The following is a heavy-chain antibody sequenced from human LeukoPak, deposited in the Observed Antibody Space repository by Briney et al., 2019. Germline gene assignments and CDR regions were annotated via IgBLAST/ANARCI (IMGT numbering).Heavy chain of an antibody. CDR2: ISGSGGST. J-gene: IGHJ5*02. CDR3: AKKRRYYDFWSGYPS. V-gene: IGHV3-23*01. CDR1: GFTFSSYA. Sequence: GGSLRLSCAASGFTFSSYAMSWVRQAPGKGLEWVSAISGSGGSTYYADSVKGRFTISRDNSKNTLYLQMNSLRAEDTAVYYCAKKRRYYDFWSGYPSWGQGTLVTVSS. D-gene: IGHD3-3*01.